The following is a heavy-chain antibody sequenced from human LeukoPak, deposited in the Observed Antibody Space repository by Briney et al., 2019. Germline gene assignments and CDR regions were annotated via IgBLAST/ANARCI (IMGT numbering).Heavy chain of an antibody. CDR2: INPNSGGT. V-gene: IGHV1-2*02. J-gene: IGHJ6*03. CDR1: GYTFTVYY. Sequence: WASVKVSCKASGYTFTVYYMHWVRQAPGQGLEWMGWINPNSGGTNYAQKFQGRVTMTRDTSISTAYMELSRLRSDDTAVYYCARDRLERSYYYYYMDVWGKGTTVTVSS. D-gene: IGHD1-1*01. CDR3: ARDRLERSYYYYYMDV.